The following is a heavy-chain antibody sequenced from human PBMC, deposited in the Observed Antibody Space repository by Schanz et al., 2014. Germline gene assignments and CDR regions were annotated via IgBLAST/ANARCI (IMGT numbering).Heavy chain of an antibody. V-gene: IGHV1-69*02. CDR3: ATLDYADSVS. CDR1: GGTFSRLT. J-gene: IGHJ5*02. CDR2: VIPILGVT. Sequence: VQLEQSGAEVKKPGSSVRVSCKASGGTFSRLTFSWVRQAPGQGLEWMGRVIPILGVTHYAQKFQGRVTITADKSTTTAYMELNSLNADDTAVYYCATLDYADSVSWGQGTLVTVSS. D-gene: IGHD4-17*01.